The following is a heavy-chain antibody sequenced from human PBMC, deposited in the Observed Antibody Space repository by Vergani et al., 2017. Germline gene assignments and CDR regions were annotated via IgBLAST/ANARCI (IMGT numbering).Heavy chain of an antibody. CDR2: IYYSENK. CDR3: AGGNDHGTYNPPLDP. CDR1: GGSITYGAFY. V-gene: IGHV4-39*01. D-gene: IGHD4/OR15-4a*01. J-gene: IGHJ5*02. Sequence: QLQLQESGPGLVKPSETLSLTCTVSGGSITYGAFYWGWIRQSPGKGLEWIGSIYYSENKFYNPSLESRVTLSIDTTKNQFSLKLKSVTAADTAVYYCAGGNDHGTYNPPLDPWGPGTRVTVSS.